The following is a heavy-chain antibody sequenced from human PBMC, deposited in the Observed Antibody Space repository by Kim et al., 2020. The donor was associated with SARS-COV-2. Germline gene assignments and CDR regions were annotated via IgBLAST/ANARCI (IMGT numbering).Heavy chain of an antibody. Sequence: AQKLQGRVTMTTDTSTSTAYMELRSLRSDDTAVYYCARDLVTMVRGVMGTWGQGTLVTVSS. CDR3: ARDLVTMVRGVMGT. J-gene: IGHJ5*02. V-gene: IGHV1-18*01. D-gene: IGHD3-10*01.